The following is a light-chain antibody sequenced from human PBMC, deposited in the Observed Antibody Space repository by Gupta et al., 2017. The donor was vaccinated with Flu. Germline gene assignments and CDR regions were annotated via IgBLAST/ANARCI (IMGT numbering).Light chain of an antibody. CDR3: SSYRSGNTGV. J-gene: IGLJ3*02. Sequence: QSALPQPASASGSPGQSITISCTGTSSDVGGYNYVSWFQQHPGKAPKLMIYEVSNRPPGVSNRFSGSKSGNTASLTISGLQAEDEADYYCSSYRSGNTGVFGGGTKLTVL. CDR2: EVS. CDR1: SSDVGGYNY. V-gene: IGLV2-14*01.